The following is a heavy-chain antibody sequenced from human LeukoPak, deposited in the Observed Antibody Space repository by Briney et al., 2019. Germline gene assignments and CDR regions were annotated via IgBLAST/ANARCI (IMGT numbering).Heavy chain of an antibody. V-gene: IGHV1-2*02. CDR2: INPSSGDT. D-gene: IGHD5-12*01. CDR1: GYALTGYY. Sequence: ASVKVSCKASGYALTGYYMHWVRLAPGQGLEWMGWINPSSGDTNYAQKFQGRVTMTRDTSISTAYMELSRLRSDDTAVYYCARNPYEYYFDYWGQGTLVTVSS. J-gene: IGHJ4*02. CDR3: ARNPYEYYFDY.